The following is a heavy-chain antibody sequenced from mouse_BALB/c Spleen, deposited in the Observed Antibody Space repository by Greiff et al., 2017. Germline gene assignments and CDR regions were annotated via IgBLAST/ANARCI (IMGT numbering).Heavy chain of an antibody. D-gene: IGHD2-14*01. CDR3: ARGRYAAY. V-gene: IGHV1-12*01. Sequence: QVQLQQPGAELVKPGASVKMSCKASGYTFTSYNMHWVKQTPGQGLEWIGAIYPGNGDTSYNQKFKGKATLTADKSSSTAYMQLSSLTSEDSAVYYCARGRYAAYWGQGTLVTVSA. J-gene: IGHJ3*01. CDR1: GYTFTSYN. CDR2: IYPGNGDT.